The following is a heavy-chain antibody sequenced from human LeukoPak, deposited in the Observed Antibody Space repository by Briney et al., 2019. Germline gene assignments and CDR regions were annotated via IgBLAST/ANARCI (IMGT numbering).Heavy chain of an antibody. V-gene: IGHV4-31*03. D-gene: IGHD3-22*01. Sequence: SETLSLTCTVSGGSISSGGYYWSWIRQHPGKGLEWIGYIYYSGGTYYNPSLKSRVTISVDTSKNQFSLKLSSVTAAGTAVYYCARDARSSSGSHYFDYWGQGTLVTVSS. CDR3: ARDARSSSGSHYFDY. J-gene: IGHJ4*02. CDR2: IYYSGGT. CDR1: GGSISSGGYY.